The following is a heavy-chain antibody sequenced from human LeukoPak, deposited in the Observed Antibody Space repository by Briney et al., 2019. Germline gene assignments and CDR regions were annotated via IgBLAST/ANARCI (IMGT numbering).Heavy chain of an antibody. Sequence: PSETLSLTCTVSGGSISSYYWSWIRQPPGKGLEWIGYIYYSGSTNYNPSLKSRDTISVDTSKNQFSLKLSSVTAADTAVYYCARGGYQLLDYWGQGTLITVSS. V-gene: IGHV4-59*01. J-gene: IGHJ4*02. CDR1: GGSISSYY. CDR2: IYYSGST. D-gene: IGHD2-2*01. CDR3: ARGGYQLLDY.